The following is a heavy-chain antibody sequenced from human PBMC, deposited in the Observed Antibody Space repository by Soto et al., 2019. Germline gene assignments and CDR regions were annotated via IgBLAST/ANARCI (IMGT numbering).Heavy chain of an antibody. CDR1: GGSISSYY. Sequence: ETLSLTCTASGGSISSYYCSWIRQPPCKGLEWIGYIYYSGSTNYNSSLKSRVTISVDTSKNQLSLKLSSVTAADTAVYYCARATYYYDSSGYYGYYFDYWGQGTLVTVSS. CDR2: IYYSGST. V-gene: IGHV4-59*01. J-gene: IGHJ4*02. D-gene: IGHD3-22*01. CDR3: ARATYYYDSSGYYGYYFDY.